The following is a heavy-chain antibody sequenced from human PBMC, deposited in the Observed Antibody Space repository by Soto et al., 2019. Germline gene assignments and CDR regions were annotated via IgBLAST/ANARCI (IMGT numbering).Heavy chain of an antibody. CDR1: GFTVSSNY. CDR2: IYSGGST. J-gene: IGHJ6*02. Sequence: GGSLRLSCAASGFTVSSNYMSWVRQAPGKGLEWVSVIYSGGSTYYADSVKGRFTISRDNSKNTLYLQMNSLRAEDTAVYYCARWGHYYDSSGYYPYYYYGMDVWGQGTTVTVSS. CDR3: ARWGHYYDSSGYYPYYYYGMDV. D-gene: IGHD3-22*01. V-gene: IGHV3-66*01.